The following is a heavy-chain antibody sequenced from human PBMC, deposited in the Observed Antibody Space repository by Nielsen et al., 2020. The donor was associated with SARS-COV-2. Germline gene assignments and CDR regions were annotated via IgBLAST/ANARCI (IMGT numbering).Heavy chain of an antibody. J-gene: IGHJ3*02. V-gene: IGHV3-21*01. CDR1: GFTFSSYS. CDR3: ARDGQYSSGGGGAFDI. CDR2: ISSSSTYI. Sequence: GESLKISCAASGFTFSSYSMNWVRQAPGKGLEWVSNISSSSTYIYYADSVKGRFTISRDNAKNSLYLQINSPRAEDTAVYYCARDGQYSSGGGGAFDIWGQGTMVTVSS. D-gene: IGHD6-19*01.